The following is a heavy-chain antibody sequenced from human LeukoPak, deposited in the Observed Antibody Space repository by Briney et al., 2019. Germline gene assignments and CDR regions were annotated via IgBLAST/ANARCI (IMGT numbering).Heavy chain of an antibody. V-gene: IGHV3-23*01. D-gene: IGHD2-21*02. CDR2: ISGSGGST. CDR3: PKDRVTPTDY. J-gene: IGHJ4*02. CDR1: GFTFSSYA. Sequence: PGGSLRLSCAASGFTFSSYAMSWVRQAPGKGLEWGSAISGSGGSTYYADSVKARFTISRDNSKNTLDLQMTSLRAEDTAVYYCPKDRVTPTDYWGQGALVTASS.